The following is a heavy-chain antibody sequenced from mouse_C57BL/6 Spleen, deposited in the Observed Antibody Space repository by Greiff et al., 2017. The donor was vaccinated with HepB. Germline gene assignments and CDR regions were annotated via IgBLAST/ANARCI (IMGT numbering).Heavy chain of an antibody. V-gene: IGHV7-3*01. D-gene: IGHD4-1*01. CDR1: GFTFTDYY. CDR2: IRNKANGYTT. Sequence: EVNVVESGGGLVQPGGSLSLSCAASGFTFTDYYMSWVRQPPGKALEWLGFIRNKANGYTTEYSASVKGRFTISRDNSQSILYLQMNALRAEDSATYYCARYSGKGFSFDYWGQGTTLTVSS. J-gene: IGHJ2*01. CDR3: ARYSGKGFSFDY.